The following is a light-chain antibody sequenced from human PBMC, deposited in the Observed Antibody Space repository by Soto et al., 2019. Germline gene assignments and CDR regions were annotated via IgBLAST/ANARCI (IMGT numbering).Light chain of an antibody. CDR2: YDN. CDR1: SSNIGNNA. V-gene: IGLV1-36*01. Sequence: QSALTQPPSLSEAPRQRVTISCSGSSSNIGNNAVNWYQQLPGQAPKIVIYYDNLLTSGVSDRFSGSKSGISASLAISDLQSDDEADYYCASWDDSLNAYVFGPGTKVTVL. J-gene: IGLJ1*01. CDR3: ASWDDSLNAYV.